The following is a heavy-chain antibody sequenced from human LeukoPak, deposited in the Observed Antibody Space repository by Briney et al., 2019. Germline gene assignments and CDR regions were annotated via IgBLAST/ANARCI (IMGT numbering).Heavy chain of an antibody. D-gene: IGHD1-26*01. Sequence: GGSLRLSCAASGFTFSSYGMHWVRQAPGKGLEWVAVIWYDGSNKYYADSVKGRFTISRDNSKNTLYLQMNSLRAEGTAVYYCARGHFTTTGEFDYWGQGTLVTVSS. V-gene: IGHV3-33*01. J-gene: IGHJ4*02. CDR3: ARGHFTTTGEFDY. CDR2: IWYDGSNK. CDR1: GFTFSSYG.